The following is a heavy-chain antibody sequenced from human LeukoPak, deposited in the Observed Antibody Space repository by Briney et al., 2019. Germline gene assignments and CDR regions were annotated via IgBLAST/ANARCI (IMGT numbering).Heavy chain of an antibody. V-gene: IGHV4-59*01. Sequence: SETLSLTCTVSGGSISSYYWSWIRQPPGKGLEWIGYIYYSGSTNYNPSLKSRVTISVDTSKNQLSLRLSSVTAADTAVYYCARDLPGTSFFDYWGQGTLVTVSS. CDR3: ARDLPGTSFFDY. J-gene: IGHJ4*02. CDR1: GGSISSYY. CDR2: IYYSGST. D-gene: IGHD2-2*01.